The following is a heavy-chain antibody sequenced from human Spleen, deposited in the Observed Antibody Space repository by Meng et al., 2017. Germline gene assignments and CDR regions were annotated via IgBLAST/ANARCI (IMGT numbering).Heavy chain of an antibody. D-gene: IGHD3-22*01. CDR3: ARDSVRITMIVVVIRGSYAFDI. Sequence: GESLKISCAASGFTFSSYWMSWVRQAPGKGLEWVANIKQDGSEKYYVDSVEGRFTISRDNAKNSLYLQMNSLRAEDTAVYYCARDSVRITMIVVVIRGSYAFDIWGQGTMVTVSS. J-gene: IGHJ3*02. CDR2: IKQDGSEK. V-gene: IGHV3-7*01. CDR1: GFTFSSYW.